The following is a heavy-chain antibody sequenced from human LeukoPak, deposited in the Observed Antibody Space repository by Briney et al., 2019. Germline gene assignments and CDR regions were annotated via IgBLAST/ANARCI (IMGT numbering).Heavy chain of an antibody. CDR2: TYSGGST. V-gene: IGHV3-53*01. D-gene: IGHD3-16*02. CDR3: AGGVWGSYRSPFDY. CDR1: GFTVSSNY. Sequence: GSLRHSCAASGFTVSSNYMSWVRQAPGKGLEWVSVTYSGGSTYYADSVKGRFTISRDNSKNTLYLQMNSLRAEDTAVYYCAGGVWGSYRSPFDYGGQGTMVTVSS. J-gene: IGHJ4*02.